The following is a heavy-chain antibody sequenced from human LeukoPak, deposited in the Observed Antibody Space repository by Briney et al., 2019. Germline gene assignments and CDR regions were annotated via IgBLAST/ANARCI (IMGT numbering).Heavy chain of an antibody. CDR3: VKGMEDYDILTGVLDV. Sequence: GGSLRLSCAASGFTFSSYAMHWVRQAPGKGLEYVSAISSNGGSTYYADSVKGRFTISRDNSKNTLYLQMSSLRAEDTAVYYCVKGMEDYDILTGVLDVWGQGTTVTVSS. J-gene: IGHJ6*02. CDR2: ISSNGGST. V-gene: IGHV3-64D*06. D-gene: IGHD3-9*01. CDR1: GFTFSSYA.